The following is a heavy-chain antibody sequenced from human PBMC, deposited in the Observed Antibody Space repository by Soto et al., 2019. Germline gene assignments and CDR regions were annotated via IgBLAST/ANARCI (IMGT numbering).Heavy chain of an antibody. CDR3: AREITSGWYRGFDY. CDR1: GGSVDSGGDY. CDR2: LYYGTT. V-gene: IGHV4-61*08. Sequence: QVQLQESGPGLVKPSETLSLTCTVSGGSVDSGGDYWTWMRQPPGKGLEWIGYLYYGTTRYNPSLKSRVVISADKSKNQFSLKVTSVTAADTAVYYCAREITSGWYRGFDYWGRGTLVAVSS. J-gene: IGHJ4*02. D-gene: IGHD6-19*01.